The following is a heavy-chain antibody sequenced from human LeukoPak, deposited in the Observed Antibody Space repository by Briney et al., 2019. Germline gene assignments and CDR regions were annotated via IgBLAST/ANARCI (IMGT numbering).Heavy chain of an antibody. V-gene: IGHV1-69*13. J-gene: IGHJ4*02. Sequence: SVKVSCKASGGTLISYAISWVRQAPGQGLEWMGGIIPIFGTANYAQKFQGRVTIIADESTSTAYMELSSLRSEDTAVYYCAREGTYYDSSGYYFWGQGTLVTVSS. D-gene: IGHD3-22*01. CDR1: GGTLISYA. CDR3: AREGTYYDSSGYYF. CDR2: IIPIFGTA.